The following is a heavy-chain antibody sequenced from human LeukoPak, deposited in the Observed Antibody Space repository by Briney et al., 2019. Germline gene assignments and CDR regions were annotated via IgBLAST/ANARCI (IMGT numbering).Heavy chain of an antibody. CDR3: GKDPNGDYIGAFDF. D-gene: IGHD4-17*01. Sequence: PGGSLRLSCVASGLAFRNYAMTWVRQAPGKGLEWVSVIRGSGGDIRYADSVKGRFTISRDNSVSTLYLQMNSLRAEDTAVYYCGKDPNGDYIGAFDFWGQGTMVTVSS. V-gene: IGHV3-23*01. J-gene: IGHJ3*01. CDR2: IRGSGGDI. CDR1: GLAFRNYA.